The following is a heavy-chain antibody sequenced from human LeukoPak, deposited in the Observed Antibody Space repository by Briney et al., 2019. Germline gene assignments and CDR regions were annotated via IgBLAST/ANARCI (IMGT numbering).Heavy chain of an antibody. D-gene: IGHD1-26*01. J-gene: IGHJ3*02. V-gene: IGHV3-23*01. CDR2: ISGSGANT. Sequence: PGGSLRLSCAASGFTFSTYAMSWVRQAPGKGLEWVSTISGSGANTYYADSVRGRFTISRDNSKNTLYLQMNSLRAEDTAVYYCAKALSGSYYFAFDIWGQGTMVTVSS. CDR3: AKALSGSYYFAFDI. CDR1: GFTFSTYA.